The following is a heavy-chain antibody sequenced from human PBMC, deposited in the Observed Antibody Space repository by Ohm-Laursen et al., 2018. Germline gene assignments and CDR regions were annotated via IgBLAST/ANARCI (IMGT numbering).Heavy chain of an antibody. J-gene: IGHJ4*02. Sequence: SLRLSCAASGFTFSSYSMNWVRQAPGKGLEWVSSISSSSSYIYYADSVKGRFTISRDNSKNTLYLQMNSLRAEDTAVYYCAKSYDSSGYYLAYYFDYWGQGTLVTVSS. CDR2: ISSSSSYI. V-gene: IGHV3-21*04. CDR3: AKSYDSSGYYLAYYFDY. D-gene: IGHD3-22*01. CDR1: GFTFSSYS.